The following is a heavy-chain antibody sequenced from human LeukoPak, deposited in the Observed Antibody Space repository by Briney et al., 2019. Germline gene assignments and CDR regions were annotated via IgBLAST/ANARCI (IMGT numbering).Heavy chain of an antibody. J-gene: IGHJ5*02. CDR3: ARHGKPDSIVVVVAATGGWFDP. Sequence: SETLSLTCTVSGVSISRYYWSWIRQPAGKGLEWNGRIYSSGSTTYNPSLKSRVTISVDTSKNQFSLKLRSVTAADTAVYYCARHGKPDSIVVVVAATGGWFDPWGQGTLVTVSS. CDR1: GVSISRYY. CDR2: IYSSGST. D-gene: IGHD2-15*01. V-gene: IGHV4-4*07.